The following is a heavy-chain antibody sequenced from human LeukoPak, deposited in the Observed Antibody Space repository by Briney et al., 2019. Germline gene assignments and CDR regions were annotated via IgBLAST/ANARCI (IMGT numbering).Heavy chain of an antibody. CDR1: GFTFENYW. Sequence: PGGSLRLSCAASGFTFENYWMSWVRQAPGKGPEWVANIKQDGSVEHYLDSVKGRFTISRDNAKNSLTLQMNSLRADDTAMYYCARWAGVTDYWGQGTLVTVSA. D-gene: IGHD5-18*01. V-gene: IGHV3-7*01. CDR2: IKQDGSVE. J-gene: IGHJ4*02. CDR3: ARWAGVTDY.